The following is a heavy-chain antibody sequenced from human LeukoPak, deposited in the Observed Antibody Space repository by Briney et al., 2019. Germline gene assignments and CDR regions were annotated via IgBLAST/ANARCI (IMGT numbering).Heavy chain of an antibody. CDR1: GYTFTDYF. V-gene: IGHV1-2*02. J-gene: IGHJ4*02. Sequence: ASVKVSCKASGYTFTDYFMHWVRQAPGQGLEWMGWINPNSGGTNYAQKFQGRATMTRDTSISTAYMELSRLRSDDTAVYYCARDGGYSSSWYPVFDYWGQGTLVTVSS. D-gene: IGHD6-13*01. CDR3: ARDGGYSSSWYPVFDY. CDR2: INPNSGGT.